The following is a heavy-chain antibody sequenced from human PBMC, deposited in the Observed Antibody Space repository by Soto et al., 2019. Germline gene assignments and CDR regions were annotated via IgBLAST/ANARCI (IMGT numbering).Heavy chain of an antibody. CDR2: TGATGRTT. D-gene: IGHD1-20*01. CDR3: ATVHNTSRSFDY. Sequence: PGGSLRLSCAASGFSFSHFAMTWVRQAPGKGLEWVSTTGATGRTTYYADSVKGRFTVSRDNSKNTLDLQMSNLRAEDTAVYYCATVHNTSRSFDYWGQGTLVTVSS. V-gene: IGHV3-23*01. CDR1: GFSFSHFA. J-gene: IGHJ4*02.